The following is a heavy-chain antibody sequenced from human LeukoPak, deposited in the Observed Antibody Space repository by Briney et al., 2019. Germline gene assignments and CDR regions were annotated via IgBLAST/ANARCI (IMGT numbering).Heavy chain of an antibody. J-gene: IGHJ4*02. CDR3: ATTEHWLPQGVDY. Sequence: GGSLRLSCAASGITFSSYWMSWVRQPPGKGLEWLANIKQDGSEKYYLDSVKGRFTISRDNAKNSMSLQMNSLRPEDTAVYYCATTEHWLPQGVDYWGRGTLVTVSS. CDR2: IKQDGSEK. CDR1: GITFSSYW. V-gene: IGHV3-7*01. D-gene: IGHD6-19*01.